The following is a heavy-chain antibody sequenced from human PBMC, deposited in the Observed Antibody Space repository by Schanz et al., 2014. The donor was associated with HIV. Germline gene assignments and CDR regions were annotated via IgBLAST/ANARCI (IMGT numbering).Heavy chain of an antibody. J-gene: IGHJ4*02. V-gene: IGHV3-23*01. CDR2: ISESGGRS. D-gene: IGHD3-22*01. CDR1: GFTFNNYA. Sequence: LESGGGLVQPGGSLRLSCVASGFTFNNYAMTWVRQAPGKGLEWVSSISESGGRSYYADSVNGRFTISRDNSKNTLYLQMTTLRTEDTAVYYCAKPEYDSRGNSQSHFDSWGQGTLVTVSS. CDR3: AKPEYDSRGNSQSHFDS.